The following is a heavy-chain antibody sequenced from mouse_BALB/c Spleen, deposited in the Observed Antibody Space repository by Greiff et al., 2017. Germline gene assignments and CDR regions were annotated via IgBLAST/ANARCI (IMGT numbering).Heavy chain of an antibody. D-gene: IGHD1-2*01. J-gene: IGHJ4*01. CDR2: ISSGGST. CDR3: ARGPSLLRLVGAMDY. CDR1: GFTFSSYA. Sequence: EVQGVESGGGLVKPGGSLKLSCAASGFTFSSYAMSWVRQTPEKRLEWVASISSGGSTYYPDSVKGRFTISRDNARNILYLQMSSLRSEDTAMYYCARGPSLLRLVGAMDYWGQGTSVTVSS. V-gene: IGHV5-6-5*01.